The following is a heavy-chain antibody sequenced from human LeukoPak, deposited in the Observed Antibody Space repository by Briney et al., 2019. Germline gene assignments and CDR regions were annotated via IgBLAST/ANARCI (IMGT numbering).Heavy chain of an antibody. CDR1: GGTFISYA. CDR2: IIPIFGTA. CDR3: ASFFPHCSGGSCYSGYFDY. V-gene: IGHV1-69*06. D-gene: IGHD2-15*01. Sequence: SVKVSCKASGGTFISYAISWVRQAPGQGLEWMGGIIPIFGTANYAQKFQGRVTITADKSTSTAYMELSSLRSEDTAVYYCASFFPHCSGGSCYSGYFDYWGQGTLVTVSS. J-gene: IGHJ4*02.